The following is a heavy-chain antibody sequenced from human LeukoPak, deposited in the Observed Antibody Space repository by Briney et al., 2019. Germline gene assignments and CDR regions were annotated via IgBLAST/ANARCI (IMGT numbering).Heavy chain of an antibody. CDR1: GFTFSSYW. V-gene: IGHV3-7*01. J-gene: IGHJ5*02. Sequence: GGSLRLSCAASGFTFSSYWMSWVRQAPGKGLEWVANIKQDGSDKYYVDSVTGRFTISRDNAKNSLYLQMNSLRAEDTAVYYCARDNYYDSSGHYNGNWFDPWGQGTLVTVSS. D-gene: IGHD3-22*01. CDR2: IKQDGSDK. CDR3: ARDNYYDSSGHYNGNWFDP.